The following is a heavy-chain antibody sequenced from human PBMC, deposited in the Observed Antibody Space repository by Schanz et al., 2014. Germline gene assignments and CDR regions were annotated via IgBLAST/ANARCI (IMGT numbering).Heavy chain of an antibody. Sequence: EVQLVESGGGLVQPGGSLRLSCAASGFTFSYYGMTWVRQAPGKGLEWVSTIGGSGGTTYYADSVRGRFTISRDNSKNTLFLQMNSLRADDTAVYSCAKSSPYYGSGSFPSNAYGMDVWGQGTAVTVSS. CDR1: GFTFSYYG. D-gene: IGHD3-10*01. CDR2: IGGSGGTT. CDR3: AKSSPYYGSGSFPSNAYGMDV. V-gene: IGHV3-23*04. J-gene: IGHJ6*02.